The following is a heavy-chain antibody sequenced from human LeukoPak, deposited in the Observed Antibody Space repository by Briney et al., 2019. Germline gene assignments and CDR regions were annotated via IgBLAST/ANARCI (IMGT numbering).Heavy chain of an antibody. D-gene: IGHD6-13*01. CDR3: AKQTTSSSWYSLDEDAFDI. CDR1: GFTFDEYA. CDR2: ISWNSGSI. V-gene: IGHV3-9*01. J-gene: IGHJ3*02. Sequence: PGGSLRLSCAASGFTFDEYAMHWVRQAPGKGLEWVSGISWNSGSIGYADSVKGRFTISRDNAKNSLYLQMNSLRAEDTALYYCAKQTTSSSWYSLDEDAFDIWGQGTMVTVSS.